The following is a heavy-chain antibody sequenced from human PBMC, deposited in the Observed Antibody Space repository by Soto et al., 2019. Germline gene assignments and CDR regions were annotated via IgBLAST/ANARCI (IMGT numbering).Heavy chain of an antibody. D-gene: IGHD3-22*01. CDR1: GFTLSTYW. J-gene: IGHJ4*02. V-gene: IGHV3-74*01. Sequence: GGSLRLSCAASGFTLSTYWMHWVRQVPGKGLVWVSRINTDGTSTNYADSVKGRFTISRDNAKNTLYLQMNSLRAEDTALYYCARVIVRTSYYDSSGYYFNYWGQGTLVTVSS. CDR3: ARVIVRTSYYDSSGYYFNY. CDR2: INTDGTST.